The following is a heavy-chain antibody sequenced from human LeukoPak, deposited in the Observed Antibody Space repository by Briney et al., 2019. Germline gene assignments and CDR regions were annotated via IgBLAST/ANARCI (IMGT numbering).Heavy chain of an antibody. CDR2: IYYSGST. J-gene: IGHJ6*02. CDR3: ARDSSSGYYYFTYYGMDV. D-gene: IGHD3-22*01. Sequence: PSETLSLTCAVYGGSFSGYYWSWIRQHPGKGLEWIGYIYYSGSTYYNPSLKSRVTISVDTSKNQFSLKLSSVTAADTAVYYCARDSSSGYYYFTYYGMDVWGQGTTVTVSS. CDR1: GGSFSGYY. V-gene: IGHV4-31*11.